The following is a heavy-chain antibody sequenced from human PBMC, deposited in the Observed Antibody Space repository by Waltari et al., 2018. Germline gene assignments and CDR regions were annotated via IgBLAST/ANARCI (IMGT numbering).Heavy chain of an antibody. J-gene: IGHJ4*02. D-gene: IGHD1-1*01. Sequence: EVQLVESGGDLITPGGSLRLSCAASGFTVGNNFMGWVRQAPGKGLEWVSVIYSGGSTNYRDSVRGRFTISRDSSKNTLYLQMNSLRAEDTAVYYCAKVDNVGLNNYWGQGTLVTVSS. V-gene: IGHV3-53*01. CDR2: IYSGGST. CDR1: GFTVGNNF. CDR3: AKVDNVGLNNY.